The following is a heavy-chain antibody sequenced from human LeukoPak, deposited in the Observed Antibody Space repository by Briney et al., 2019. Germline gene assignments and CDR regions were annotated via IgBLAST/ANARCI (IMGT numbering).Heavy chain of an antibody. CDR3: ARDFAWFGELLGARGHYFDY. V-gene: IGHV4-39*07. CDR1: GGSISSSSYY. CDR2: IYYSGST. D-gene: IGHD3-10*01. J-gene: IGHJ4*02. Sequence: SETLSLTCTVSGGSISSSSYYWGWIRQPPGKGLEWIGSIYYSGSTYYNPSLKSRVTISVDTSKNQFSLKLSSVTAADTAVYYCARDFAWFGELLGARGHYFDYWGQGTLVTVSS.